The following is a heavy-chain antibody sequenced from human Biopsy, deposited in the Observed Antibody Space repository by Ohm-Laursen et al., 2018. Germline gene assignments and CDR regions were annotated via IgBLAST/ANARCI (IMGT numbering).Heavy chain of an antibody. CDR1: GGSISSETNY. V-gene: IGHV4-39*01. Sequence: SQTLALTCAVSGGSISSETNYWGWIRPPPGMGLEGIGRIFYGGITYYNPSLKSRVTKSVDTSKNQFSLNLSSVTGADTAVYYCARHPTGFWFDPWGQGTLVTVSS. CDR3: ARHPTGFWFDP. CDR2: IFYGGIT. J-gene: IGHJ5*02.